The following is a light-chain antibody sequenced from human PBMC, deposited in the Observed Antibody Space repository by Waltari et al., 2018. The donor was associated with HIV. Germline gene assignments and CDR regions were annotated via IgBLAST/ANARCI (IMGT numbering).Light chain of an antibody. V-gene: IGLV4-69*01. Sequence: QVVLTQSPSASAFLGASVKLPCTLSSGPSTYAISWHPQQPEKGPRYLMKVSKDGSNNKGDGIPDRFSGSSSGAERYLTISSLQSDDEADYYCQTWDSGIRVFGGGTRLTVL. CDR1: SGPSTYA. CDR2: VSKDGSN. CDR3: QTWDSGIRV. J-gene: IGLJ3*02.